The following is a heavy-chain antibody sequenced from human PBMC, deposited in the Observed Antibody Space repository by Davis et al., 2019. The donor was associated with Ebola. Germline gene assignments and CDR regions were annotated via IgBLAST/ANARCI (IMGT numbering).Heavy chain of an antibody. CDR3: ARGAKDIVATTALHDY. CDR2: ISAYNGNT. CDR1: GYTFTSYG. V-gene: IGHV1-18*01. J-gene: IGHJ4*02. Sequence: ASVRVSCKASGYTFTSYGISWVRQAPGQGLEWMGWISAYNGNTNYAQKLQGRVTMTTDTSTSTAYMELRSLRSDDTAVYYCARGAKDIVATTALHDYWGQGTLVTVSS. D-gene: IGHD5-12*01.